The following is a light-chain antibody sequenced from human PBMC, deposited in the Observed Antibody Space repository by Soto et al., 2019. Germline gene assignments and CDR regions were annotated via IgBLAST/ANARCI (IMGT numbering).Light chain of an antibody. CDR2: KAS. CDR1: QSISSW. Sequence: DIQMTQSPSTLSASIGDRVTITCRASQSISSWLAWYQQKPGKAPKLLIYKASTLQSGVPSRFRGSGSGTEFTLTISSLQPDDFATYYCQHYNSYSEAFGPGTKVEFK. CDR3: QHYNSYSEA. J-gene: IGKJ1*01. V-gene: IGKV1-5*03.